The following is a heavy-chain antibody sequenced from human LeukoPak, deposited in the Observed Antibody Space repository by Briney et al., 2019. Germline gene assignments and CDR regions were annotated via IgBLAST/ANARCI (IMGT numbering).Heavy chain of an antibody. CDR1: GYTLTSYG. V-gene: IGHV1-18*01. D-gene: IGHD6-13*01. CDR3: ARDDSHSSRDYYYGMDV. Sequence: GASVKVSCKASGYTLTSYGISWVRQAPGQGLEWMGWISAYNGNTNYAQKLQGRVTMTTDTSTSTAYMELRSLRSDDTAVYYCARDDSHSSRDYYYGMDVWGQGTTVTVSS. CDR2: ISAYNGNT. J-gene: IGHJ6*02.